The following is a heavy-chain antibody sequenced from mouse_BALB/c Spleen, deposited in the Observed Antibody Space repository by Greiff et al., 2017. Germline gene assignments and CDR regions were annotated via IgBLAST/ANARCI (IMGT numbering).Heavy chain of an antibody. Sequence: VQLQQPGAELVKPGAPVKLSCKASGYTFTSYWMNWVKQRPGRGLEWIGRIDPSDSETHYNQKFKDKATLTVDKSSSTAYIQLSSLTSEDSAVYYCARGTTSFAYWGQGTLVTVSA. D-gene: IGHD2-14*01. CDR3: ARGTTSFAY. V-gene: IGHV1-69*02. CDR2: IDPSDSET. J-gene: IGHJ3*01. CDR1: GYTFTSYW.